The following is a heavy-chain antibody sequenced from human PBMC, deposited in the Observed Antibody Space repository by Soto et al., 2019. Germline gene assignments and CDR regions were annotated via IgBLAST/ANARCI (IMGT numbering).Heavy chain of an antibody. Sequence: ASVKVSCKASGYTFTSYGISWVRQAPGQGLEWMGWISAYNGNTNYAQKLQGRVTMTTDTSTSTAYMELRSLRSDDTAVYYCAGSLIAAAGRFDAFAIWGQGTMVTVSS. CDR1: GYTFTSYG. J-gene: IGHJ3*02. V-gene: IGHV1-18*01. D-gene: IGHD6-13*01. CDR2: ISAYNGNT. CDR3: AGSLIAAAGRFDAFAI.